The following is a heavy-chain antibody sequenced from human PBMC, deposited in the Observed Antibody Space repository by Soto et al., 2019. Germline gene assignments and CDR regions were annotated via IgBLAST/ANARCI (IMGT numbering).Heavy chain of an antibody. CDR1: GYIFTNYD. CDR2: INPNSGNT. CDR3: ALGIKSGDYSSCFDP. J-gene: IGHJ5*02. Sequence: QVQLVQSGAEVKKPGASVKVSCKASGYIFTNYDINWVRQATGQGLEYLGWINPNSGNTGYVQKSKGRVTMTRNTSIKTAYMELNSLRSEDTAVYYCALGIKSGDYSSCFDPWGQGTLVTVSS. D-gene: IGHD4-17*01. V-gene: IGHV1-8*01.